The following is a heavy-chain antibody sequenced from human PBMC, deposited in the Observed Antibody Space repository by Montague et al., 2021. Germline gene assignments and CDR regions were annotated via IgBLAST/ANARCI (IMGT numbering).Heavy chain of an antibody. CDR2: IYDSGTT. J-gene: IGHJ4*02. Sequence: SETLSLTCTVTGGSISDFYWCWIRQSQAKGMEWIGYIYDSGTTNYNSSLKSRVTISADTSMNQFSLNLRSVTAADTAVYFCARRLGIRAPFDYWGQGTLVTVSS. D-gene: IGHD7-27*01. CDR3: ARRLGIRAPFDY. V-gene: IGHV4-59*08. CDR1: GGSISDFY.